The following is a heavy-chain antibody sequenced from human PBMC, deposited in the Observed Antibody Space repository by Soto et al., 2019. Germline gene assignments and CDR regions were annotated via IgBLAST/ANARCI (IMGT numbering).Heavy chain of an antibody. CDR3: ARHVQYYDSSGYYGPYYYYGMDV. D-gene: IGHD3-22*01. Sequence: SETLSLTCAVSGGSISSSNWWSWVRQPPGKGLEWIGEIYHSGSTNYNPSLKSRVTISVDKSTNQFSLNLTSVTAADTAVYYCARHVQYYDSSGYYGPYYYYGMDVWGQGTTVTVS. CDR2: IYHSGST. V-gene: IGHV4-4*02. J-gene: IGHJ6*02. CDR1: GGSISSSNW.